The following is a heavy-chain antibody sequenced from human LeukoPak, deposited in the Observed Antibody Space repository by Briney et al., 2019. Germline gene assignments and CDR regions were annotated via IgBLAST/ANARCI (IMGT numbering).Heavy chain of an antibody. V-gene: IGHV3-30*18. CDR2: ISYDGSNK. CDR3: AKDQSRSRRDGHRFDY. Sequence: PGRSLRLSCVASGFTFSNYGMHWVRQAPGKGLEWVAVISYDGSNKYYADSVKGRFTISRDNSKNTLYLQMNSLRAEDTAVYYCAKDQSRSRRDGHRFDYWGQGTLVTVSS. CDR1: GFTFSNYG. D-gene: IGHD5-24*01. J-gene: IGHJ4*02.